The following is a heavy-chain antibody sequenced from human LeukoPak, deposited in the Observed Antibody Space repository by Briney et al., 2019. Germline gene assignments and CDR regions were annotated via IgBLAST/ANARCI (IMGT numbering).Heavy chain of an antibody. CDR2: IYYSGST. J-gene: IGHJ4*02. D-gene: IGHD4-23*01. V-gene: IGHV4-59*13. Sequence: PSETLSLTCTVSGASISDYYWNWIRQPPGKGLEWIGYIYYSGSTNYNPSLKSRVTISVDTSKNQFSLKLSSVTAADTAIYYCARIDGGHHLSPFDYWGQGTLVTVSS. CDR3: ARIDGGHHLSPFDY. CDR1: GASISDYY.